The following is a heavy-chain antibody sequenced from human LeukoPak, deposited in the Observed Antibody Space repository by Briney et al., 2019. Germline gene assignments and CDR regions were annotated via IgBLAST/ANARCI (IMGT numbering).Heavy chain of an antibody. CDR1: GFTFSSYA. V-gene: IGHV3-23*01. CDR3: AKDGDSGPNFDY. CDR2: ISGSGGST. J-gene: IGHJ4*02. D-gene: IGHD5-12*01. Sequence: GGSLRLSCAASGFTFSSYAMSWVRQAPGKGPEWVSAISGSGGSTYYADSVKGRFTISRDNSKNTLYLQMNSLRAEDTAVYYCAKDGDSGPNFDYWGQGTLVTVSS.